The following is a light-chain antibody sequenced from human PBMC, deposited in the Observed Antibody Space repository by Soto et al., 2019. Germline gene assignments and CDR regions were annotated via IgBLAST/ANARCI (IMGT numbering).Light chain of an antibody. CDR3: QSYDTSLSDVL. V-gene: IGLV1-40*01. CDR2: NND. J-gene: IGLJ2*01. CDR1: SSNIGAGHH. Sequence: QSVLTQPPSVSVAPGQRVTVSCTGSSSNIGAGHHVHWYQQLPGTAPKLLIYNNDNRPSGVPDRFSGSKSGTSASLAISGLQAEDEAESYCQSYDTSLSDVLFGGGTKVTVL.